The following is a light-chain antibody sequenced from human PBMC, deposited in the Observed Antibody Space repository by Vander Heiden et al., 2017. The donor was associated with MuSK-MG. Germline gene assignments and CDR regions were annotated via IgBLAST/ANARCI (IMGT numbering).Light chain of an antibody. Sequence: DIQMTQSPSSLSASVGDRVTITCRASQSISSYLNWYQQKPGKAPKLLIYAASSLQRGVPSRFSGSGSGTDFTLTISSRQPEDFATYYFQQSYSNPLLTFGQGTKVEIK. CDR2: AAS. J-gene: IGKJ1*01. CDR3: QQSYSNPLLT. CDR1: QSISSY. V-gene: IGKV1-39*01.